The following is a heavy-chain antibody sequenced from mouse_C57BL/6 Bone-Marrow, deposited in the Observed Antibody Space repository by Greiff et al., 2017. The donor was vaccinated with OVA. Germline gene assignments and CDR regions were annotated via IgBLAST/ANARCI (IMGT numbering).Heavy chain of an antibody. Sequence: QVHVKQPGTELVKPGASVKLSCKASGYTFTSYWMHWVKQRPGQGLEWIGNINPSNGGTNYNEKFKSKATLTVDKSSSTAYMQLSSLTSEDSAVYYCAKGYGYPYYFDYWGQGTTLTVSS. V-gene: IGHV1-53*01. J-gene: IGHJ2*01. CDR1: GYTFTSYW. CDR2: INPSNGGT. D-gene: IGHD2-2*01. CDR3: AKGYGYPYYFDY.